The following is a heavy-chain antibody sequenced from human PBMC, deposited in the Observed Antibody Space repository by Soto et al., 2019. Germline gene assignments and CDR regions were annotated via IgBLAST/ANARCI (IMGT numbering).Heavy chain of an antibody. D-gene: IGHD3-10*01. V-gene: IGHV2-70*01. Sequence: SGPTLVNPTQTLTLTCTFSGFSLRTSGMCVSWIRQPPGKALEWLALIDWDDDKYYSTSLKTRLTISKDTSKNQVVLTMTNMDPVDTATYYCARALWFGELSPWFDPWGQGTLVTVSS. CDR2: IDWDDDK. CDR1: GFSLRTSGMC. CDR3: ARALWFGELSPWFDP. J-gene: IGHJ5*02.